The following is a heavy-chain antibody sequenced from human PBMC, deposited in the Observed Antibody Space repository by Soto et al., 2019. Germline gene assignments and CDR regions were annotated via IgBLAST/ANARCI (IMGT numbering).Heavy chain of an antibody. CDR3: AGYNWNYYFDP. CDR1: GGSVRDGSFY. D-gene: IGHD1-7*01. Sequence: SETLSLTCTVSGGSVRDGSFYWAWLRQPPGMGLEWIGHIYHSGGTIYNPSLKSRVTISVDTSKNQFSLNLNSMTPADAAVYYCAGYNWNYYFDPWGQGSLVTVSS. J-gene: IGHJ5*02. CDR2: IYHSGGT. V-gene: IGHV4-61*01.